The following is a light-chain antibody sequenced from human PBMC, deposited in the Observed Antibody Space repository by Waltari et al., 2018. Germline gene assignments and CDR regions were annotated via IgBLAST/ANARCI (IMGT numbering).Light chain of an antibody. V-gene: IGLV1-44*01. CDR1: NSNLGKNT. CDR2: RDN. Sequence: ASGTPGQRVTVSCSGDNSNLGKNTVNWYQQLPGTAPKLLIYRDNQRPSGVPDRFSGSRSGTSASLAISGLRPDDEASYYCATWDDRQSGVVFGGGTTLTVL. CDR3: ATWDDRQSGVV. J-gene: IGLJ2*01.